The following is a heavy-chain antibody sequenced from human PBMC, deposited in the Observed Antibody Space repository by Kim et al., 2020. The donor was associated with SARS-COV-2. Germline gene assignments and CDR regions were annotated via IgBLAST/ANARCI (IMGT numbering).Heavy chain of an antibody. J-gene: IGHJ5*02. V-gene: IGHV3-23*01. CDR2: SGGST. CDR3: AKGTTDP. D-gene: IGHD4-17*01. Sequence: SGGSTYYADSVKGRFTISRDNSKNTLYLQMNSLRAEDTAVYYCAKGTTDPWGQGTLVTVSS.